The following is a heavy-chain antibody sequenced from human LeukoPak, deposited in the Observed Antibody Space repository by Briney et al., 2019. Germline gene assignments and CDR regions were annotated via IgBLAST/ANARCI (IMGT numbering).Heavy chain of an antibody. CDR3: ARGLRDY. CDR2: IYHSGST. V-gene: IGHV4-34*01. CDR1: GGSFSGYY. J-gene: IGHJ4*02. Sequence: SETLSLTCAVYGGSFSGYYWSWIPQPPGKGLEWIGEIYHSGSTNYNPSLKSRVTISVDTSKNQFSLKLSSVTAADTAVYYCARGLRDYWGQGTLVTVSS.